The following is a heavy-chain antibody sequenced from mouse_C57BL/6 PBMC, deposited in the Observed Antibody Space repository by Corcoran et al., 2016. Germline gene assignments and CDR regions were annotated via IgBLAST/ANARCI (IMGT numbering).Heavy chain of an antibody. CDR3: ARRLVYAMDY. Sequence: QIQLVQSGPELKKPGETVKISCKAPGYTFTTYGMSWVKQAPGKGLKWMGWINTYSGVPTYADDFKGRFAFSLETSASTAYLQINDLKNEDTATYFCARRLVYAMDYWGQGTSVTVSS. CDR1: GYTFTTYG. D-gene: IGHD1-2*01. CDR2: INTYSGVP. V-gene: IGHV9-3*01. J-gene: IGHJ4*01.